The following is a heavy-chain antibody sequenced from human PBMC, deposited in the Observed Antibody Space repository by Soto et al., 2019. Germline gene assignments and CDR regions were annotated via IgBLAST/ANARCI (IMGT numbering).Heavy chain of an antibody. CDR2: ISGEGTVT. D-gene: IGHD3-16*01. J-gene: IGHJ4*02. Sequence: PVGSLRLSCATSGFTVSTWIHWVRQAPGEGLVWVSRISGEGTVTDYAESVKGRFTVSRDIAKSTVFLQMNSLRGEDTAVYYCARIGFLGEGDFWGQGNLVTVSS. CDR3: ARIGFLGEGDF. CDR1: GFTVSTW. V-gene: IGHV3-74*01.